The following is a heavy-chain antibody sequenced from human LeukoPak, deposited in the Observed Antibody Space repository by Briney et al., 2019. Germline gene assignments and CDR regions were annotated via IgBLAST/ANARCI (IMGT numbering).Heavy chain of an antibody. V-gene: IGHV3-74*01. CDR2: VKTDGSYT. D-gene: IGHD5-12*01. Sequence: GGSLRPSCAASGFTFSNYWMHWVRQAPGKGPVWVARVKTDGSYTTYADSVKGRFTISRDNTKHTLYLQMNSLSAGDTGVYFCAEGDSGYLADYWGQGTVVTVSS. CDR3: AEGDSGYLADY. CDR1: GFTFSNYW. J-gene: IGHJ4*02.